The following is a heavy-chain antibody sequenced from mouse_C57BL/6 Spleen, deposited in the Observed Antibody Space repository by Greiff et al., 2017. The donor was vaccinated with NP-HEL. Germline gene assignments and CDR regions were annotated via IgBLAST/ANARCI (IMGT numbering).Heavy chain of an antibody. CDR2: IYPRDGST. J-gene: IGHJ3*01. Sequence: QVQLQQSGPELVKPGASVKLSCTASGYTFTSYDINWVKQRPGQGLEWIGWIYPRDGSTKYNEKFKGKATLTVDTSSSTAYMELHSLTSEDSAVYFGERHGYWFWFAYWGQGTLVTVSA. V-gene: IGHV1-85*01. CDR3: ERHGYWFWFAY. D-gene: IGHD2-3*01. CDR1: GYTFTSYD.